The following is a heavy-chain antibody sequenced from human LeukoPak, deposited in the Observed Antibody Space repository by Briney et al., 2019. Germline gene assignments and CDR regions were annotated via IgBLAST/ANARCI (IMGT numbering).Heavy chain of an antibody. D-gene: IGHD6-6*01. Sequence: GGPLRLSCAASGFTFSSYSMNWVRQAPGKGLEWVSSISSSSSYIYYADSVKGRFTISRDNAKNSLYLQMNSLRAEDTAVYYCATTRPEYSSSSPGCDPWGQGTLVTVSS. J-gene: IGHJ5*02. CDR3: ATTRPEYSSSSPGCDP. V-gene: IGHV3-21*01. CDR1: GFTFSSYS. CDR2: ISSSSSYI.